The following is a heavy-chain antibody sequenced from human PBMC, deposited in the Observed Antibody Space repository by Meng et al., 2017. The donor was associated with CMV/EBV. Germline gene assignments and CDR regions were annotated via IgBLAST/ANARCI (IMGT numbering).Heavy chain of an antibody. CDR1: GFAVSGNY. J-gene: IGHJ4*02. Sequence: GGSLRLSCAAFGFAVSGNYMSWVRQAPGKGLQWVSAIYSGDSTYYADAVKGRFTISRANSKNTLYLQKNSLRAEDTAVYYCARAYNYGDYDSCYFDYWGQGTLVTVSS. CDR3: ARAYNYGDYDSCYFDY. V-gene: IGHV3-53*01. CDR2: IYSGDST. D-gene: IGHD4-17*01.